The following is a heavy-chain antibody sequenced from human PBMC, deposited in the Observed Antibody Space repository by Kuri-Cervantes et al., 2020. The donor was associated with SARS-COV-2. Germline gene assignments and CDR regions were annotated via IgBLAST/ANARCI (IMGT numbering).Heavy chain of an antibody. Sequence: ESLKISCAVSGASFSGYSWSWFRQPPGRGLEWIAEINHSGSTNYNPSLKSRVTISVDTSKNQFSLKLSSVIAADTAVYYCAGGQRSCTGGVCYRGWYYYTDVWGKGTTVTVSS. CDR3: AGGQRSCTGGVCYRGWYYYTDV. V-gene: IGHV4-34*01. J-gene: IGHJ6*03. CDR2: INHSGST. D-gene: IGHD2-8*02. CDR1: GASFSGYS.